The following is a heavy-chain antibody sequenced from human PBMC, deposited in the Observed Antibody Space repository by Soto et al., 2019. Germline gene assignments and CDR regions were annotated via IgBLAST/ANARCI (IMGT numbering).Heavy chain of an antibody. CDR2: IYYSGST. CDR3: ARDRRYPDAFDI. Sequence: SEILSLTCTVPGGSISSYYWSWIRQPPGKGLEWIGYIYYSGSTNYNPSLKSRVTISVDTSKNQFSLKLSSVTAADTAVYYCARDRRYPDAFDIWGQGTMVTVSS. V-gene: IGHV4-59*01. D-gene: IGHD1-20*01. J-gene: IGHJ3*02. CDR1: GGSISSYY.